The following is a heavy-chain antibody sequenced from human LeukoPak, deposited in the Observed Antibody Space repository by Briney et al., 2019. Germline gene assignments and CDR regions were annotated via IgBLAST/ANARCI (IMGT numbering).Heavy chain of an antibody. CDR1: GGSFSGYY. CDR3: ARDGTMVRGVYDAFDI. CDR2: IKQDGSEK. J-gene: IGHJ3*02. D-gene: IGHD3-10*01. Sequence: ETLSLTCAVYGGSFSGYYWSWVRQAPGKGLEWVANIKQDGSEKYYVDSVKGRFTISRDNAKNSLYLQMNSLRAEDTAVYYCARDGTMVRGVYDAFDIWGQGTMVTVSS. V-gene: IGHV3-7*01.